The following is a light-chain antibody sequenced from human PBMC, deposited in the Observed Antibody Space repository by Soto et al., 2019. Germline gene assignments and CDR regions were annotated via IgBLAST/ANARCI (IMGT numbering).Light chain of an antibody. V-gene: IGLV2-23*01. Sequence: QSALTEPAALPGSPEQSITISCTATSGDVGSYNLVSWYQQQAGKAPKLMIYEGSKRPSGVSHRFSGSKSGNTASLTISGLQAEDEADYYCCSYAGSSTYVFGTGTKVTVL. CDR1: SGDVGSYNL. CDR2: EGS. J-gene: IGLJ1*01. CDR3: CSYAGSSTYV.